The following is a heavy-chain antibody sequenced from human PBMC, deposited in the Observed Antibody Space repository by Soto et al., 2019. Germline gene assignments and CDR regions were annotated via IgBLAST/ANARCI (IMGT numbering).Heavy chain of an antibody. CDR1: GFTFSSYG. V-gene: IGHV3-30*18. CDR2: ISYDGSNK. Sequence: QVQLVESGGGVVQPGRSLRLSCAASGFTFSSYGMHWVRQAPGKGLEWVAVISYDGSNKYYADSVKGRFTISRDNSKNTLYLQMNSLRAEDTAVYYCAKDLAPVVSAFDIWGQETMVTVSS. D-gene: IGHD3-22*01. J-gene: IGHJ3*02. CDR3: AKDLAPVVSAFDI.